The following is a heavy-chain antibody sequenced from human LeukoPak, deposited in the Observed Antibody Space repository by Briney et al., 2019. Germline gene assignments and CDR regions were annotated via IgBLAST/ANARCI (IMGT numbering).Heavy chain of an antibody. J-gene: IGHJ4*02. CDR1: GFTFSSYW. D-gene: IGHD2-2*01. Sequence: GGSLRLSCAASGFTFSSYWIGWVRQMPGTGLEWMGFFYPGDSDTRYSPSFQGQVTISADKSISTAYLQWSSLKASDTAMYYCARFGYCSSTSCYGGDYWGQGTLVTVSS. CDR3: ARFGYCSSTSCYGGDY. V-gene: IGHV5-51*01. CDR2: FYPGDSDT.